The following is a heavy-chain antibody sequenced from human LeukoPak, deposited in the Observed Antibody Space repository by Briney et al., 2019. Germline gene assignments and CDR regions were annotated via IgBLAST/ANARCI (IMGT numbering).Heavy chain of an antibody. Sequence: PSETLSLTCAVYGGSFSGYYWSWIRQPPGKGLEWIGEINHSGSTNYNPSLKSRVTISVDTSKNQFSLKLSSVTAADTAVYYCARCPFYSYSSSWYSRYYFDYWGQGTLVTVSS. V-gene: IGHV4-34*01. CDR2: INHSGST. CDR3: ARCPFYSYSSSWYSRYYFDY. J-gene: IGHJ4*02. D-gene: IGHD6-13*01. CDR1: GGSFSGYY.